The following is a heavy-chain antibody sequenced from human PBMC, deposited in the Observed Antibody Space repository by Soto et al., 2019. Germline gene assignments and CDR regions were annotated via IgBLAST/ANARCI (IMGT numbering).Heavy chain of an antibody. Sequence: ASVKVSCKASGYTFTNYAMHWVRQAPGQRLEWMGWINAGNGNTKYSQKFQGRVTITRDTSASTAYMELSSLRSEDTAVYYCARVSSSPRFMVRRDFDYWGQGTLVTVSS. CDR2: INAGNGNT. CDR3: ARVSSSPRFMVRRDFDY. J-gene: IGHJ4*02. V-gene: IGHV1-3*01. D-gene: IGHD6-6*01. CDR1: GYTFTNYA.